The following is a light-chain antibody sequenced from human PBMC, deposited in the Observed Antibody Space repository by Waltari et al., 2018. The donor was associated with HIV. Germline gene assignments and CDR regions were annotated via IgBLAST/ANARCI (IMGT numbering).Light chain of an antibody. CDR2: AAS. J-gene: IGKJ2*03. CDR1: QAIAGP. CDR3: QQSYSVPHR. V-gene: IGKV1-39*01. Sequence: HMVQSPPSSSASGSDTVIITCRASQAIAGPINWYQHKPGRAPTLLISAASYRHRGVPSRIDAGGFGSVFTLTIKRPRPEDFVTYYCQQSYSVPHRFGQGTRL.